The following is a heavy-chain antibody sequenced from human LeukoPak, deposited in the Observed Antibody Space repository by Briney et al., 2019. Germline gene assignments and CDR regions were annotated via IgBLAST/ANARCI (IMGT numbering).Heavy chain of an antibody. J-gene: IGHJ6*03. D-gene: IGHD3-3*01. V-gene: IGHV1-2*02. CDR2: INPNSGGT. CDR3: ARDRGIFGVVIAYYYMDV. CDR1: GYTFTGYY. Sequence: WASVKVSCKASGYTFTGYYMHWVRQAPGQGLEWMGWINPNSGGTNYAQKFQGRVTMTRDTSISTAYMELSRLRSDDTAVYYCARDRGIFGVVIAYYYMDVWGKGTTVTVSS.